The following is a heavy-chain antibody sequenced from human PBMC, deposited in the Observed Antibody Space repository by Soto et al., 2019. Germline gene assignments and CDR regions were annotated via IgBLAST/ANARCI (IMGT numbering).Heavy chain of an antibody. Sequence: QVQLVESGGGVVQPGRSLRLSCAASGFIFSNYGMHWVRQAPGKGLEWVAVIWYDGSTEYYADSVKGRFTIARDNSKNTAYLQMSSLRVEDTAVYYCARESGGYWGQGTLVTVSS. CDR1: GFIFSNYG. J-gene: IGHJ4*02. V-gene: IGHV3-33*01. CDR2: IWYDGSTE. CDR3: ARESGGY. D-gene: IGHD3-16*01.